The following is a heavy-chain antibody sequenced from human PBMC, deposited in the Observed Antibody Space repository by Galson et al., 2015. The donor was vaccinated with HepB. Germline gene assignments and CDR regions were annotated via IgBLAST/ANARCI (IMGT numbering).Heavy chain of an antibody. D-gene: IGHD1-1*01. CDR1: GFDFTTYN. Sequence: SLRLSCAASGFDFTTYNMYWVRQAPGKGPEWVSSVSSAGGYIYYADSVKGRFTISRDNSKNTLYLQMNSLRAEDTAVYYCANQQYNDDFDYWGQGTLVTVSS. CDR3: ANQQYNDDFDY. CDR2: VSSAGGYI. J-gene: IGHJ4*02. V-gene: IGHV3-21*04.